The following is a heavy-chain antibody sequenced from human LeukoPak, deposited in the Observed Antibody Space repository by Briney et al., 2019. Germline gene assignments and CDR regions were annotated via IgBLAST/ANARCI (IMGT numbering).Heavy chain of an antibody. CDR2: ISSSSSYI. J-gene: IGHJ4*02. D-gene: IGHD3-16*02. Sequence: PGGSLRLSCAASGFTFSSYSMNWVRQAPGKGLECVSSISSSSSYIYYADSVKGRFTISRDNAKNSLYLQMNSLRAEDTAVYYCARVSRDGGVIVGFDYWGQGTLVTVSS. CDR3: ARVSRDGGVIVGFDY. V-gene: IGHV3-21*01. CDR1: GFTFSSYS.